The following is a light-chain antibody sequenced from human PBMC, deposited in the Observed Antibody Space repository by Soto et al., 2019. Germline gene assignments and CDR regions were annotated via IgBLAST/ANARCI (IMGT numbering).Light chain of an antibody. CDR2: GAS. CDR1: QSVSSNS. J-gene: IGKJ2*01. CDR3: QQYGSSPPYT. Sequence: EIVLTQSPGTLSLSPGDRATLSCRASQSVSSNSLAWYQQKSGQHPRLLIHGASSRATGIPDRFSGSGSGTDFTLTISRLEPEDFAVYYCQQYGSSPPYTFGQGTKLEIK. V-gene: IGKV3-20*01.